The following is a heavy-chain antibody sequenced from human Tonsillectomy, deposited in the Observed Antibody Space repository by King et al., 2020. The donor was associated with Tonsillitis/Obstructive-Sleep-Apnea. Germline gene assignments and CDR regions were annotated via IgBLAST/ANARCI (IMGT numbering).Heavy chain of an antibody. CDR1: GGSISSGGYY. CDR3: ARDGGGSTIFYGMDV. D-gene: IGHD2-2*01. Sequence: QLQESGPGLVKPSQTLSLTCTVSGGSISSGGYYWSWIRQHPGKGLEWIGDIYYSGSTYYNPSLKSRVTISVDTSKNQFSLKLSSVTAADTAVYYCARDGGGSTIFYGMDVWGQGTTVTVSS. V-gene: IGHV4-31*03. J-gene: IGHJ6*02. CDR2: IYYSGST.